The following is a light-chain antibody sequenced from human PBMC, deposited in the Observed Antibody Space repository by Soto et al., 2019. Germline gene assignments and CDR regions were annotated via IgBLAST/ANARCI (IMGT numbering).Light chain of an antibody. CDR3: QQSYSTPGT. V-gene: IGKV1-39*01. J-gene: IGKJ1*01. Sequence: DLQMTQSPSSLSASVGDRVTITCRASQSSSSYLNWYQQKPGKAPKLLIYAASSLQSGVPSRFSGSGSGTDVTLTISSLQPEDFATYYCQQSYSTPGTFGQGTKVDIK. CDR2: AAS. CDR1: QSSSSY.